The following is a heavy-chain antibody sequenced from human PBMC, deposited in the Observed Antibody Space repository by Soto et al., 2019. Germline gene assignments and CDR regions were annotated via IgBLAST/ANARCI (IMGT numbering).Heavy chain of an antibody. CDR1: GYSFTSYW. V-gene: IGHV5-51*01. Sequence: RGESLKISCKGSGYSFTSYWIGWVRQMPGKGLEWMGIIYPGDSDTRYSPSFQGQVTISADKSISTAYLQWSSLKASDTAMYYCARRILGCSGGSCYSDSWFDPWGQGTLVTVSS. CDR3: ARRILGCSGGSCYSDSWFDP. D-gene: IGHD2-15*01. CDR2: IYPGDSDT. J-gene: IGHJ5*02.